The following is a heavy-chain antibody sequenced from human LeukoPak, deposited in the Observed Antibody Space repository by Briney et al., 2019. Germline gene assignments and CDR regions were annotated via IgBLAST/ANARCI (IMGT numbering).Heavy chain of an antibody. D-gene: IGHD6-6*01. J-gene: IGHJ5*02. CDR2: ISSSGSTI. CDR1: GFTFSSYE. V-gene: IGHV3-48*03. Sequence: GGSLRLSCAASGFTFSSYEMNWVRQAPGKGLEWVSYISSSGSTIYYADSVKGRFTISRDNSKNTLYLQMNSLRAEDTAVYYCAKVEGSHSSSPVGAWGQGTLVTVSS. CDR3: AKVEGSHSSSPVGA.